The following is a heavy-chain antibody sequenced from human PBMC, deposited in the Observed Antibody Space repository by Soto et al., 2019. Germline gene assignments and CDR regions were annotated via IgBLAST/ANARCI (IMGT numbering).Heavy chain of an antibody. D-gene: IGHD4-17*01. Sequence: SVKVSCKTAGGTFTTYAITWVRQAPGQGLEWMGGIIPIFGTTNYARKFQGTVTITADNSTAYMELSNLKSEDTAVYYCAKEWTTLPPSRYSDSWCQGTLVTVSS. CDR1: GGTFTTYA. V-gene: IGHV1-69*06. CDR3: AKEWTTLPPSRYSDS. J-gene: IGHJ5*01. CDR2: IIPIFGTT.